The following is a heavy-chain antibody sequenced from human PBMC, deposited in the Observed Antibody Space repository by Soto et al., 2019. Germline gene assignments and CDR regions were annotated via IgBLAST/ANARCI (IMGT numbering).Heavy chain of an antibody. D-gene: IGHD2-15*01. V-gene: IGHV3-30*18. CDR3: ANGGYCSGGSCYPIDY. CDR2: ISYDGSNK. Sequence: QVQLVESGGGLVKPGGSLRLSCAASGFTFSDYYMSWIRQAPGKGLEWVAVISYDGSNKYYADSVKGRFTISRDNSKNTLYLQMNSLRAEDTAVYYCANGGYCSGGSCYPIDYWGQGTLVTVSS. J-gene: IGHJ4*02. CDR1: GFTFSDYY.